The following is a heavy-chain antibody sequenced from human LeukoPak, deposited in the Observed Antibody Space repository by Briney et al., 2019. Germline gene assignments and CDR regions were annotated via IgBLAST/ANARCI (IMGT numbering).Heavy chain of an antibody. V-gene: IGHV4-59*08. D-gene: IGHD3-16*02. CDR3: VPVIGHGMSV. J-gene: IGHJ6*02. Sequence: SETLSLTCTVSGGSISSYYWSWIRQPPGKGLEWVGYIYYNGITNYNPSLESRVTISVDTSKNQFSLKLSSVTAADTAVYYAVPVIGHGMSVWGQGTTVTVSS. CDR1: GGSISSYY. CDR2: IYYNGIT.